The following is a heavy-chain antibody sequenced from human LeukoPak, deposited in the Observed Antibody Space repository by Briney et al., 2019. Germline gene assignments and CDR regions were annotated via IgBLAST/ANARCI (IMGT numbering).Heavy chain of an antibody. Sequence: SETLSLTCTVSGGSISSYYWSWIRQHPGKGLEWIGYIYYSGSTYYNPSLKSRVTISVDTSKNQFSLKLSSVTAADTAVYYCARDGVDYDILTGYKYYYGMDVWGQGTTVTVSS. CDR1: GGSISSYY. D-gene: IGHD3-9*01. CDR2: IYYSGST. CDR3: ARDGVDYDILTGYKYYYGMDV. J-gene: IGHJ6*02. V-gene: IGHV4-59*06.